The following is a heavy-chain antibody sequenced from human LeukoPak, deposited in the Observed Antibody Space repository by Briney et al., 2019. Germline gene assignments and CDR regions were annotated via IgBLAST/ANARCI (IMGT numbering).Heavy chain of an antibody. CDR2: INPNSGGT. J-gene: IGHJ4*02. CDR1: GYTFTGYY. Sequence: GASVKVSFKASGYTFTGYYMHWVRQAPGQGLEGMGWINPNSGGTNYAQKFQGRVTMTRDTSISTAYMELSRLRSDDSAVYYCARTYDILTAFYKGFDYWGQGTLVTVSS. D-gene: IGHD3-9*01. CDR3: ARTYDILTAFYKGFDY. V-gene: IGHV1-2*02.